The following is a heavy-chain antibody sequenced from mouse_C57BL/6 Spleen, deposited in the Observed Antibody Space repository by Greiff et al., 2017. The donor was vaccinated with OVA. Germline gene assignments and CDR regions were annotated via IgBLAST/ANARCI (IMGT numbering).Heavy chain of an antibody. V-gene: IGHV1-81*01. Sequence: LVESGAELARPGASVKLSCKASGYTFTSYGISWVKQRTGQGLEWIGEIYPRSGNTYYNEKFKGKATLTADKSSSTAYMELRSLTSEDSAVYFCARSGDYGYYAMDYWGQGTSVTVSS. CDR2: IYPRSGNT. J-gene: IGHJ4*01. CDR3: ARSGDYGYYAMDY. CDR1: GYTFTSYG. D-gene: IGHD2-4*01.